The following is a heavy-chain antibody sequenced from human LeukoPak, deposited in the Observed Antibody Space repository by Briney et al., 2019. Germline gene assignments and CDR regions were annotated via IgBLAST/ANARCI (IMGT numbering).Heavy chain of an antibody. CDR2: ISYDGSNK. Sequence: GRSLRLSCAASGFTFSSYGMHWVRQAPGKGLEWVAVISYDGSNKYYADSVKGRFTISRDNSKNTLYLQMNSLRAEDTAVYYCAKFMMGATGDFDYWGQGTLVTVSS. V-gene: IGHV3-30*18. CDR3: AKFMMGATGDFDY. J-gene: IGHJ4*02. CDR1: GFTFSSYG. D-gene: IGHD1-26*01.